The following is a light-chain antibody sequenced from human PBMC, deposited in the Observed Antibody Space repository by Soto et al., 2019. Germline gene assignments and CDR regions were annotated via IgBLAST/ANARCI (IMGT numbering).Light chain of an antibody. Sequence: QSALTQPASVSGSPGQSITISCTGSSSDVGGYNHVSWYQQHPGKAPKLMIYDVSNRPSGVPNRFSGSKSANTASLTISGLQAEDEADYYCSSYTRINPRVFGTGTKVTVL. V-gene: IGLV2-14*01. CDR2: DVS. CDR3: SSYTRINPRV. J-gene: IGLJ1*01. CDR1: SSDVGGYNH.